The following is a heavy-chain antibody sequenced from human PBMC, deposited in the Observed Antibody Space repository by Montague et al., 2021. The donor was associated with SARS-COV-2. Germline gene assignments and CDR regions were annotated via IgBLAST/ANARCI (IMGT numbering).Heavy chain of an antibody. CDR2: ISYDGSNK. V-gene: IGHV3-30-3*01. Sequence: SLRLSCAASGFTFSSYAMHWVRQAPGKGLEWVAVISYDGSNKYYADSVKGRFTISRDNSKNTLYLQMNSLRAEDTAVYYCARGELGHYYDSSGYYYRRLRYYYSDYWGQGTLVTVSS. J-gene: IGHJ4*02. CDR3: ARGELGHYYDSSGYYYRRLRYYYSDY. CDR1: GFTFSSYA. D-gene: IGHD3-22*01.